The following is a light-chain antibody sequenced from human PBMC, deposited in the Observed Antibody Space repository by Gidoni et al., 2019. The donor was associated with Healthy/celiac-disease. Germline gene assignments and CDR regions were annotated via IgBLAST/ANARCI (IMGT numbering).Light chain of an antibody. CDR2: DGS. V-gene: IGKV1-5*01. Sequence: DINMTQSPSTLSASGGDRVSITCRASQSSGSWLAWYQQKPGKAPKLLNYDGSTLESGVPSRCSGTRSGTEFTLAISSLQPDDFATYYCQQYYNSWTFGQGTKVEIK. CDR1: QSSGSW. CDR3: QQYYNSWT. J-gene: IGKJ1*01.